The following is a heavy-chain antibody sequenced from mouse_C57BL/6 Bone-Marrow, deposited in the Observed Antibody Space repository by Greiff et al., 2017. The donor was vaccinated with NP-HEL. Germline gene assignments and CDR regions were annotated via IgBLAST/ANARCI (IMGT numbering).Heavy chain of an antibody. J-gene: IGHJ3*01. CDR1: GFTFSSYT. CDR3: ASTLWFAY. CDR2: ISGGGGNT. V-gene: IGHV5-9*01. Sequence: EVKLVESGGGLVKPGGSLRLSCAASGFTFSSYTMSWVRQTPEKRLEWVATISGGGGNTYYPDSVKGRFTISRDNAKNTLYLQMSSLRSEDTALYYCASTLWFAYWGQGTLVTVSA.